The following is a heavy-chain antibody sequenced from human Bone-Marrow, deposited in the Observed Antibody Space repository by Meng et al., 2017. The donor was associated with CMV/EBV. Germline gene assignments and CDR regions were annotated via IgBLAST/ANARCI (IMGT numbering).Heavy chain of an antibody. J-gene: IGHJ2*01. CDR2: INTYNGNT. Sequence: ASVKVSCKASGGTFSSYAINWVRQAPGQGLEWMGWINTYNGNTKFAQKFQGRVTLTTDSSTTTAFMELRSLRSDDTAVYYCARDEANWGFCDLWGRGTLVTVSS. V-gene: IGHV1-18*01. CDR3: ARDEANWGFCDL. D-gene: IGHD7-27*01. CDR1: GGTFSSYA.